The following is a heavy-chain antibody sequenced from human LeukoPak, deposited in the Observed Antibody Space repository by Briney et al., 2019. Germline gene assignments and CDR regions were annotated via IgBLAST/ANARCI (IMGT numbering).Heavy chain of an antibody. D-gene: IGHD6-13*01. V-gene: IGHV3-11*01. CDR2: ISSNGSTI. Sequence: GGSLRLFCAASGFTFSDYYMSWIRQAPGKGLEWVSYISSNGSTIYYADSVKGRFTISRDNAKNSLYLQMNSLRAEDTAVYYCARRRRGQQLVDPCFDYWGQGTLVTVSS. CDR3: ARRRRGQQLVDPCFDY. CDR1: GFTFSDYY. J-gene: IGHJ4*02.